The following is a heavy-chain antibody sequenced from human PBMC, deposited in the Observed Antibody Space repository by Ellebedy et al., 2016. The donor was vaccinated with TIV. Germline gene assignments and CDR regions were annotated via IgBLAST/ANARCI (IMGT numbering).Heavy chain of an antibody. D-gene: IGHD2-21*01. Sequence: ASVKVSCKASGGTFSSYAITWVRQAPGQGLEWMGWINPNSGGTNYAQKFQGRVTMTRDTSISTAYMELSRLRSDDTAVYYCARSPSPHIPDFDYWGQGTLVTVSS. J-gene: IGHJ4*02. CDR2: INPNSGGT. CDR3: ARSPSPHIPDFDY. CDR1: GGTFSSYA. V-gene: IGHV1-2*02.